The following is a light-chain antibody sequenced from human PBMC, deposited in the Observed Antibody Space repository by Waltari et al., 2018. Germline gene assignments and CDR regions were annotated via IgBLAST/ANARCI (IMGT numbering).Light chain of an antibody. J-gene: IGLJ2*01. Sequence: VLTHSPSASPSLGASVRLTCTLSTGHSEYAIALPQQQPQKGPRFLMTVKSDGSYTKGDGIPDRFSGSSSGAERYLTISSLQSEDEADYYCQTWGPGIRVFGGGTKLTVL. CDR1: TGHSEYA. CDR2: VKSDGSY. V-gene: IGLV4-69*01. CDR3: QTWGPGIRV.